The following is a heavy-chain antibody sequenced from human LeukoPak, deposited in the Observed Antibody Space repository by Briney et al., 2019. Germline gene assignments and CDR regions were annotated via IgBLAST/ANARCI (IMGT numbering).Heavy chain of an antibody. D-gene: IGHD5-18*01. CDR1: GFTFSSYS. Sequence: PGGSLRLSCAASGFTFSSYSMNWVRQAPGKGLEWVSSISSGSNFIYYADSVKGRFTISRDNAKNSLYLQMNSLRAEDTAVYYCARDWDTAIQNNWFDPWGQGTLVTVSS. J-gene: IGHJ5*02. CDR2: ISSGSNFI. V-gene: IGHV3-21*01. CDR3: ARDWDTAIQNNWFDP.